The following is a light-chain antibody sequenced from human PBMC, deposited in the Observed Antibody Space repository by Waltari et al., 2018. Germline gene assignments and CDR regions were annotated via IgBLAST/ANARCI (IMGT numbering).Light chain of an antibody. Sequence: SSVLTQPPSLSVAPGETARITCGGNNIGSQRVHWYQQRPGQAPMLVIYFNDDRPSGVPERCSGSNSGNTATLSISSVEAGDEADYYCHVWESASGSNWVFGGGTRLTVL. V-gene: IGLV3-21*01. J-gene: IGLJ3*02. CDR3: HVWESASGSNWV. CDR1: NIGSQR. CDR2: FND.